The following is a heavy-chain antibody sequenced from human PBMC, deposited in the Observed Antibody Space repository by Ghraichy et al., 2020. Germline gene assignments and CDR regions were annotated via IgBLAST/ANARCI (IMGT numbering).Heavy chain of an antibody. CDR3: VKGGGSGYYYDSSGYFY. D-gene: IGHD3-22*01. CDR2: ISSNGGST. J-gene: IGHJ4*02. Sequence: GGSLRLSCSASGFTFSSYAMHWVRQAPGKGLEYVSAISSNGGSTYYADSVKGRFTISRDNSKNTLYLQMSSLRAEDTAVYYCVKGGGSGYYYDSSGYFYWGQGTLVTVSS. V-gene: IGHV3-64D*06. CDR1: GFTFSSYA.